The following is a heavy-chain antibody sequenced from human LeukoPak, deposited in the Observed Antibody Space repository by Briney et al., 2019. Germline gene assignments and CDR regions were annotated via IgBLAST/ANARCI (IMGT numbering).Heavy chain of an antibody. CDR2: TRYDGTNK. D-gene: IGHD2-2*01. CDR3: AKVRLVPAAMLDY. J-gene: IGHJ4*02. CDR1: GFAFSNYD. Sequence: GVSLRLSCAASGFAFSNYDMHWVRQGPGKGLEWVAFTRYDGTNKYYVDSVKGRFTISRDNSKNTLYLQMNSLRAEDTAVYYCAKVRLVPAAMLDYWGQGTLVTVSS. V-gene: IGHV3-30*02.